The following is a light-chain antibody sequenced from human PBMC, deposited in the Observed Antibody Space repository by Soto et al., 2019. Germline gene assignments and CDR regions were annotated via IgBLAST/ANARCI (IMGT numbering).Light chain of an antibody. CDR1: QSCRNS. V-gene: IGKV1-5*01. Sequence: DIQMTQSPSTLSASVGDRVTITCRASQSCRNSLAWYQQKAGKAPTLLFYDASTLQSGVPSRFSGSGSGTEFSLTISSLQPEDFATYYCLCYITYPWTFGQGTKVDIK. CDR2: DAS. CDR3: LCYITYPWT. J-gene: IGKJ1*01.